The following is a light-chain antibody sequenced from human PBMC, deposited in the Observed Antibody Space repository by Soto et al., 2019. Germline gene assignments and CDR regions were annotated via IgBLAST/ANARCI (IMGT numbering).Light chain of an antibody. J-gene: IGLJ1*01. V-gene: IGLV2-14*01. CDR2: EVS. CDR1: SSDVGASNY. Sequence: QSVLTQHASVSGSPGQSITISCTGTSSDVGASNYVSWYQQLPGKVPNLIIYEVSSRPLGVSDRFSGSKSGNTASLTISGLQAEDEGDYYCNAYTTSSTRVFGSGTKVTVL. CDR3: NAYTTSSTRV.